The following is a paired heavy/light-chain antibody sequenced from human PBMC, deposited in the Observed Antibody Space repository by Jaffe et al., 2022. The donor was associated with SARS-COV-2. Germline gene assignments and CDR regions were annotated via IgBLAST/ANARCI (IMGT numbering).Heavy chain of an antibody. CDR1: GGSISSGGYS. V-gene: IGHV4-31*03. CDR3: ARVNGSAYEIYFDY. Sequence: QVQLQESGPGLVKPSQTLSLTCTVSGGSISSGGYSWSWVRQHPGKGLEWIGYIYYSGSTYYNPSLKSRVTISVDTSKNQFSLKVSSVTAADTAVYYCARVNGSAYEIYFDYWGQGTLLTVSS. D-gene: IGHD5-12*01. J-gene: IGHJ4*02. CDR2: IYYSGST.
Light chain of an antibody. CDR3: QAWDSSTVV. J-gene: IGLJ2*01. CDR2: QDT. Sequence: SYELTQPPSVSVSPGQTASITCSGDKLGDKYACWYQQKPGQSPVVVIYQDTKRPSGIPERFSGSNSGNTATLTISGTQAMDEADYYCQAWDSSTVVFGGGTKLTVL. CDR1: KLGDKY. V-gene: IGLV3-1*01.